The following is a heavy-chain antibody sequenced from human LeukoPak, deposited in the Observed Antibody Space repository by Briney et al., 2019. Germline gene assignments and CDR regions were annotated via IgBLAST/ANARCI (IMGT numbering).Heavy chain of an antibody. CDR3: ATEGYDLGTFFLDC. D-gene: IGHD3-10*01. CDR1: GVSFSTSA. CDR2: TIPGFGLA. V-gene: IGHV1-69*05. Sequence: ASVKVSCKASGVSFSTSAISWVRQAPGQGLEWMGGTIPGFGLANYAQSFKGRVTITTDEPTSTAYMELTSLRYEDTAVYYCATEGYDLGTFFLDCWGQGTLVTVSS. J-gene: IGHJ4*02.